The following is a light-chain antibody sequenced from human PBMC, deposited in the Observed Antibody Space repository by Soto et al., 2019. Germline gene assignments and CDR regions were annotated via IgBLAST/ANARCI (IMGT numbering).Light chain of an antibody. CDR3: EQYDNLQYT. Sequence: DIQMPQSPSSLSASVGDRVTITCQASQDISNYLNWYQQKPGKAPKLLIYDASNLETGVPSRFSGSGSGTDFTFTISSLQPEDIATYYCEQYDNLQYTVGQGTKLESK. CDR2: DAS. CDR1: QDISNY. J-gene: IGKJ2*01. V-gene: IGKV1-33*01.